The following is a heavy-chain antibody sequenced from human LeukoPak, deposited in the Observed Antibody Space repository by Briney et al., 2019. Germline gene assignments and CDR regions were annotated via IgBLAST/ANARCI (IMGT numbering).Heavy chain of an antibody. CDR1: GFTVSSNY. D-gene: IGHD3-3*01. V-gene: IGHV3-66*01. CDR3: AVHYDFWSGYSPGAFDI. J-gene: IGHJ3*02. Sequence: PGGSLRLSCAASGFTVSSNYMSWVRQAPGKGLEWVSVIYSGGSTYYADSVKGRFTISRDNSKNTLYLQMNSLRAEDTAVYYCAVHYDFWSGYSPGAFDIWGQGTMVTVSS. CDR2: IYSGGST.